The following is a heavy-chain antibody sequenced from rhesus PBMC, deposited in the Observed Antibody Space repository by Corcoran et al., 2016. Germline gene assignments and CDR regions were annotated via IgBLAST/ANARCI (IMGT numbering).Heavy chain of an antibody. J-gene: IGHJ4*01. Sequence: QVQLQESGPGLVKPSETLSLTCTVSGGSISGYYYWSWIRQPPGKGLEWIGGIYGNSASTYYNPSLKSRVTISKDTSKNRFSLKLSSVTAADTAVYYCARRGIAGTTSYFDYWGQGVQVTVSS. CDR3: ARRGIAGTTSYFDY. V-gene: IGHV4-143*01. D-gene: IGHD1-20*01. CDR2: IYGNSAST. CDR1: GGSISGYYY.